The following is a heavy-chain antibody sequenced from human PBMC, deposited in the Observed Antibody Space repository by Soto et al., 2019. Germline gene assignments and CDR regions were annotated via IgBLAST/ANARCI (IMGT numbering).Heavy chain of an antibody. CDR3: ARDQVITMVRGVIHWFDP. Sequence: GGSLRLSCAASGFTFSSYAMHWVRQAPGKGLEWVAVISYDGSNKYYADSVKGRFTISRDSSKNTLYLQMNSLRAEDTAVYYCARDQVITMVRGVIHWFDPWGQGTLVTVSS. D-gene: IGHD3-10*01. V-gene: IGHV3-30-3*01. CDR1: GFTFSSYA. CDR2: ISYDGSNK. J-gene: IGHJ5*02.